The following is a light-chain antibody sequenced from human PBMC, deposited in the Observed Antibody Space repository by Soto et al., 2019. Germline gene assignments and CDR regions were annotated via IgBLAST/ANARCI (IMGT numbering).Light chain of an antibody. V-gene: IGLV2-11*01. CDR1: SSDVGGYNY. CDR2: DVS. CDR3: CSYAGSYTYV. J-gene: IGLJ1*01. Sequence: QSVLTQPRSVSGSPGQSVTISCTGTSSDVGGYNYVSWYQQHPGKAPKLMIYDVSKRPSGVPDRFSGAKSGNTASLTISGLQAEDEADYYCCSYAGSYTYVFGTETKVTGL.